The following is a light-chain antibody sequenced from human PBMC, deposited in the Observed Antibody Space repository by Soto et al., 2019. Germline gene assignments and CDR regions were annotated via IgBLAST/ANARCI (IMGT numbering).Light chain of an antibody. V-gene: IGKV3D-20*02. CDR3: QQRSNSLT. CDR2: DAS. CDR1: QSVSSSF. Sequence: EIWLTQSPGTLSWSPGERATLSCGASQSVSSSFLAWYQQKPGQAPRLLIYDASTRATGIPASLSGSASGTDFTLTISRIPPDDSAVYYCQQRSNSLTFGGGTKVDIK. J-gene: IGKJ4*01.